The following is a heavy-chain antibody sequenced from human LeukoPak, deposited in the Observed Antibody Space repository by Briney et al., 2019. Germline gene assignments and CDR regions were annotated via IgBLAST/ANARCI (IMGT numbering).Heavy chain of an antibody. CDR2: IRYDGSNK. D-gene: IGHD4-23*01. CDR1: GFTFSSYG. V-gene: IGHV3-30*02. J-gene: IGHJ4*02. Sequence: GGSLRLSCAASGFTFSSYGMHWVRQAPGKGLEWVSFIRYDGSNKYYADSVKGRFTISRDNSKNTLYLQMNSLRAEDTAVYYCAKDRDGTVVTPFFDYWGQGTLVTVSS. CDR3: AKDRDGTVVTPFFDY.